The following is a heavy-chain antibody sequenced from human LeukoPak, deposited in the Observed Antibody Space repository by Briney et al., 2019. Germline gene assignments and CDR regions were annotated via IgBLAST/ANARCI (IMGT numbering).Heavy chain of an antibody. CDR2: ISAYNGNT. Sequence: ASVKVSCKAAGYTFTGYYMHWLRQAPGQRLEWMGWISAYNGNTNYAQKLQGRVTMTTDTSTSTAYMKLRSLRSDDTAVYYCARVTSGTYSSSWYRLGGYFDYWGQGTLVTVSS. V-gene: IGHV1-18*04. D-gene: IGHD6-13*01. CDR1: GYTFTGYY. CDR3: ARVTSGTYSSSWYRLGGYFDY. J-gene: IGHJ4*02.